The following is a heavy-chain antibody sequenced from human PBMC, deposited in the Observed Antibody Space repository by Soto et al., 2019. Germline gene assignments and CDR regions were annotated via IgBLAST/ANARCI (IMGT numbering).Heavy chain of an antibody. V-gene: IGHV1-18*01. CDR1: GYTFTSYG. Sequence: QVQLVQSGAEVKKPGASVKVSCKASGYTFTSYGISWVRQAPGQGLEWMGWISAYNGNTNYAQKHQSRVTMTKDTYATTAYMELRSLRYDDTAVYYCARDNGYESDYWGQATLVTVSS. D-gene: IGHD5-12*01. CDR2: ISAYNGNT. J-gene: IGHJ4*02. CDR3: ARDNGYESDY.